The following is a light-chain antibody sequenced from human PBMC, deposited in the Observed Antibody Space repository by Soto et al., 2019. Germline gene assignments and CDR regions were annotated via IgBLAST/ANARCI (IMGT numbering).Light chain of an antibody. V-gene: IGKV3-15*01. CDR1: QSVNSN. CDR2: GAS. CDR3: QQHNNWPPT. Sequence: EIVMTQSPATLSVSPGERATLSCRASQSVNSNLAWYQQKPGQAPRLLIFGASTRATGVPARFSGSGSGTEFTLTISNLQSVDFAVYSCQQHNNWPPTFGGGTKVEIK. J-gene: IGKJ4*01.